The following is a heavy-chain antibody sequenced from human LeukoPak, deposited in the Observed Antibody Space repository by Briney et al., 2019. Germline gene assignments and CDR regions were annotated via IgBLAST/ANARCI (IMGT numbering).Heavy chain of an antibody. CDR1: GGSISSSSYY. CDR3: ARRARISIAVAGYFDY. CDR2: IYYSGST. V-gene: IGHV4-39*01. Sequence: SETLSRTCTVSGGSISSSSYYWGWIRQPPGKGLVWIGSIYYSGSTYYNPSLKSRVTISVDTSKNQFSLKLSSVTAADTAVYYCARRARISIAVAGYFDYWGQGTLVTVSS. D-gene: IGHD6-19*01. J-gene: IGHJ4*02.